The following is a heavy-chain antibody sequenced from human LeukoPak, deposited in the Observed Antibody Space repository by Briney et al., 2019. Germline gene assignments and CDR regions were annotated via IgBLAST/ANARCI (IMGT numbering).Heavy chain of an antibody. V-gene: IGHV3-7*03. CDR2: IKQDGSEK. CDR1: GFTFSSSW. CDR3: ARDNPPDY. J-gene: IGHJ4*02. Sequence: QPGGSLRLFCVASGFTFSSSWMSWVRQAPGKGLEWVANIKQDGSEKSYVESVRGRFTISRDNAKNSLYLQLNGLRAEDTALYYCARDNPPDYWGQGTLVTVSS.